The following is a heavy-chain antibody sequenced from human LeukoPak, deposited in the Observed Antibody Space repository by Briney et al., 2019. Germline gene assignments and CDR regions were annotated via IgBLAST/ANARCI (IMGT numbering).Heavy chain of an antibody. CDR1: GFTLSSYW. D-gene: IGHD5-12*01. J-gene: IGHJ3*01. CDR3: ARGGRPYGFDF. Sequence: GGSLRLSCAASGFTLSSYWMHWVRQAPGEGLVWVSRIDPAGSTTNYADSVKGRFTTSRDNAKNSLYLQMNSLRAEDTAGYYCARGGRPYGFDFWGQGTMVTVSS. V-gene: IGHV3-74*01. CDR2: IDPAGSTT.